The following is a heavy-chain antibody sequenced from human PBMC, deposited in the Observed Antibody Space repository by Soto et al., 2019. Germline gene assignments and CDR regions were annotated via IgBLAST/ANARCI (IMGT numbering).Heavy chain of an antibody. J-gene: IGHJ6*02. CDR3: ERSSMVWGPGYYYYYGMDV. Sequence: ASVKVSCKASGGTFSSYTISWVRQAPGQGLEWMGRIIPILGIANYAQKFQGRVTITGDKSTSTAYMELSSLRSEDTAVYYCERSSMVWGPGYYYYYGMDVWGQGTTVTVSS. CDR1: GGTFSSYT. V-gene: IGHV1-69*02. D-gene: IGHD3-10*01. CDR2: IIPILGIA.